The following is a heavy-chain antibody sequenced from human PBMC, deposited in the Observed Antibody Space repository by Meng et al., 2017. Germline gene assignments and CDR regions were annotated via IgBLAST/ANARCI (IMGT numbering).Heavy chain of an antibody. D-gene: IGHD6-19*01. V-gene: IGHV4/OR15-8*02. Sequence: QVQLQESGPGLVKPSGTLSLTCVVSGGSISSVDWWSWVRQPPGKGLEWIGEIYHGGNTNYNPSLKSRVTISIDKSKNQFSLKLSSVTAADTAVYYCASWIYSCGWQWGQGTLVPSPQ. J-gene: IGHJ4*02. CDR3: ASWIYSCGWQ. CDR1: GGSISSVDW. CDR2: IYHGGNT.